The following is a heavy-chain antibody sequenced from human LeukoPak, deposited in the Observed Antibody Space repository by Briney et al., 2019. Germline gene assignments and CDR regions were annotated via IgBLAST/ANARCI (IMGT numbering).Heavy chain of an antibody. CDR1: GYTFTSYG. CDR3: ARMVVGATLLDY. Sequence: ASVKVSFKASGYTFTSYGISWVRQAPGQGLEWMGWISAYNGNTNYAQKLQGRVTMTTDTSTSTAYMELRSLRSDDTAVYYCARMVVGATLLDYWGQGTLVTVSS. J-gene: IGHJ4*02. V-gene: IGHV1-18*01. CDR2: ISAYNGNT. D-gene: IGHD1-26*01.